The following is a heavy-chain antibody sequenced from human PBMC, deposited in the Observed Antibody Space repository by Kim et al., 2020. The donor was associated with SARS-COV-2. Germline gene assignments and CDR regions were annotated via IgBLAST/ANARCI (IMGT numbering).Heavy chain of an antibody. CDR2: STI. CDR3: ARRTTQLDV. Sequence: STIYYADSVKGRFTISRDNAKNSLYLQMNSLRAEDTAVYYCARRTTQLDVWGQGTTVTVSS. J-gene: IGHJ6*02. D-gene: IGHD4-17*01. V-gene: IGHV3-11*04.